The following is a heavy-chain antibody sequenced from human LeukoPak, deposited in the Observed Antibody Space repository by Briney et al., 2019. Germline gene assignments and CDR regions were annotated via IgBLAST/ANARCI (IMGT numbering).Heavy chain of an antibody. CDR3: ARHAELDY. D-gene: IGHD1-26*01. V-gene: IGHV4-38-2*01. CDR2: IYHSGST. J-gene: IGHJ4*02. CDR1: GYSISSGYY. Sequence: SETLSLTCAVSGYSISSGYYWGWIRQPPGKGLEWIGSIYHSGSTYYNPSLKSRVSFSVDTPKNQFSLKLSSVTAADTAVYYCARHAELDYWGQGTLVTVSS.